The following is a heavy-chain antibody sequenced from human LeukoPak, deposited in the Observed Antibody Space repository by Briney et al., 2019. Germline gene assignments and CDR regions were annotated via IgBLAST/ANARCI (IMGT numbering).Heavy chain of an antibody. V-gene: IGHV1-2*02. CDR3: AREAYEPYCSGGSCYFDS. CDR2: IYPNSGGT. Sequence: ASVKVSCKASGYTFTGYYMHWVRQAPGQGLEWMGWIYPNSGGTNYSQKFQGRVTLTRDTSMSTAYMGLSRLRSDDTAVYYCAREAYEPYCSGGSCYFDSWGQGTLVTVSS. CDR1: GYTFTGYY. J-gene: IGHJ4*02. D-gene: IGHD2-15*01.